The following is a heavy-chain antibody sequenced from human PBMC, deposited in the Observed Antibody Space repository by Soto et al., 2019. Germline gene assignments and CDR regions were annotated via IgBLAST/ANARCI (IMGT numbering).Heavy chain of an antibody. CDR1: GGTFSSYA. V-gene: IGHV1-69*13. CDR3: ARARRRVPIVVAPAATGFAP. D-gene: IGHD2-2*01. CDR2: IIPIFGTA. Sequence: SVKVSCKASGGTFSSYAISWVRQAPGQGLEWMGGIIPIFGTANYAQKFQGRVTITADESTSTAYMELSSLRSEDTAVYYCARARRRVPIVVAPAATGFAPCGQGTMVTVSS. J-gene: IGHJ5*02.